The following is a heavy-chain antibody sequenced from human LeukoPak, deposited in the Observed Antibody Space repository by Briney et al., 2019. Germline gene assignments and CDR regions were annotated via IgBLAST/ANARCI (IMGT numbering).Heavy chain of an antibody. Sequence: SETLSLTCSVSGGSISTYYWSWIRQPPGKGLEWIGYIYYSGSTNYNPSLKSRVTISIDTSKNQFSLKLSSVTAADTAVYYCARSYYGSGSYYSFDNWGQGTLVTVSS. V-gene: IGHV4-59*01. CDR1: GGSISTYY. J-gene: IGHJ4*02. CDR3: ARSYYGSGSYYSFDN. CDR2: IYYSGST. D-gene: IGHD3-10*01.